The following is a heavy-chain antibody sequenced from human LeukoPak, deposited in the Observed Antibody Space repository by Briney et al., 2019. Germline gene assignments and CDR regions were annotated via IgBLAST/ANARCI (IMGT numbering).Heavy chain of an antibody. J-gene: IGHJ4*02. V-gene: IGHV3-30*18. D-gene: IGHD1-26*01. CDR3: AKDNSRSYYVYGTGDY. Sequence: GRSLRLSCAASGFTFSSYGMHWVRQAPGKGLEWVAVISYDGSNKYYADSVKGRFTISRDNSKNTLYLQMNSLRAEDTAVYYCAKDNSRSYYVYGTGDYWGQGTLVTVSS. CDR2: ISYDGSNK. CDR1: GFTFSSYG.